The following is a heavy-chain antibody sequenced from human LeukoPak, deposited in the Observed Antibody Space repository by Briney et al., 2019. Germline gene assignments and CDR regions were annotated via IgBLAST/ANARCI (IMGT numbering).Heavy chain of an antibody. V-gene: IGHV4-39*07. J-gene: IGHJ4*02. CDR1: GGSISSSSYY. CDR3: ARVLAAAVTIDY. CDR2: IYYSGST. D-gene: IGHD6-13*01. Sequence: PSETLSLTCTVSGGSISSSSYYWGWIRQPPGKGLEWIGSIYYSGSTYYNPSLKSRVTISVDTSKNQFSLKLSSVTAADTAVYYCARVLAAAVTIDYWGQGTLVTVSS.